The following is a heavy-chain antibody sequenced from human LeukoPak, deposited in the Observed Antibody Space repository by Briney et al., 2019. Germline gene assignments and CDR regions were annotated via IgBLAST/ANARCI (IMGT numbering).Heavy chain of an antibody. D-gene: IGHD5-12*01. V-gene: IGHV4-34*01. CDR3: ARGRDIVATIRHFFDY. Sequence: SETLSLTCAVYGGSFSGYYWSWIRQPPGKGLEWIGEINHSGSTNYNPSLKSRVTISVDTSKNQFSLKLSSVTAADTAVYYCARGRDIVATIRHFFDYWGQGTLVTVSS. CDR2: INHSGST. J-gene: IGHJ4*02. CDR1: GGSFSGYY.